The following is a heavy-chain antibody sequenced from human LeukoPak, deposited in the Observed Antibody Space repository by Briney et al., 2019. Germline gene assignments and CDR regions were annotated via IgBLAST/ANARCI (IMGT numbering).Heavy chain of an antibody. Sequence: GGSLTLSCAASGFTFSSYAMNWVRQAPGKGLEWVSIISGSGRTTYYADSVKGRFTISRDNSKNTLYLQMSSLTAEDTAVYYCAKKPLTTYGNDYFDPWGHGTLVTVSS. V-gene: IGHV3-23*01. D-gene: IGHD1-1*01. CDR2: ISGSGRTT. CDR3: AKKPLTTYGNDYFDP. CDR1: GFTFSSYA. J-gene: IGHJ5*02.